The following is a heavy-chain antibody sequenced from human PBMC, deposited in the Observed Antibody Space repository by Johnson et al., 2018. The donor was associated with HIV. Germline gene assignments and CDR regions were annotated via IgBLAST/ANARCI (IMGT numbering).Heavy chain of an antibody. CDR1: GFTFSNVW. CDR3: TTAIVIDAFDI. CDR2: IKRKIEGEAT. V-gene: IGHV3-15*01. D-gene: IGHD3-16*02. Sequence: EVQLVESGGGVVQPGGSLRLSCAASGFTFSNVWMSWVRQAPGKGLEWVGRIKRKIEGEATDYAAPVKGRFTISRDDSKNTLFLQMSSLKTDDTAVYYCTTAIVIDAFDIWGQGTMVTVSS. J-gene: IGHJ3*02.